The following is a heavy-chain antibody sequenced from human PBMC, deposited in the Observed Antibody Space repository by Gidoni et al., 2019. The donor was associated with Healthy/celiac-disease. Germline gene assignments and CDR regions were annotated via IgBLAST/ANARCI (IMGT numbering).Heavy chain of an antibody. D-gene: IGHD3-22*01. V-gene: IGHV4-39*01. CDR3: ARRDSSGYSPVDY. Sequence: QLQLQESGPGLVKPSETLSLTCTVSGGSISSSSYYWGWIRQPPGKGLEWIGSIYYSGSTYYNPSLKSRVTISVDTSKNQFSLKLSSVTAADTAVYYCARRDSSGYSPVDYWGQGTLVTVSS. CDR1: GGSISSSSYY. J-gene: IGHJ4*02. CDR2: IYYSGST.